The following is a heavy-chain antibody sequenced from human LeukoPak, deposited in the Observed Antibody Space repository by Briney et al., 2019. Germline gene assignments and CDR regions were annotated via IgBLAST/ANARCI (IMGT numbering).Heavy chain of an antibody. CDR2: ISYDGSNK. CDR3: AKDLQVVAYRDVGY. Sequence: PGGSLRLSCAASGFTFSSYGMHWVRQAPGKGLEWVAVISYDGSNKYYADSVKGRFTISRDNSKNTLYLQMNSLRAEDTAVYYCAKDLQVVAYRDVGYWGQGTLVTVSS. V-gene: IGHV3-30*18. CDR1: GFTFSSYG. J-gene: IGHJ4*02. D-gene: IGHD3-22*01.